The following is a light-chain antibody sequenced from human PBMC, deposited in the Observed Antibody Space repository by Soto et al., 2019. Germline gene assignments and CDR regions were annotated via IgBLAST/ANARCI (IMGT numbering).Light chain of an antibody. Sequence: DIVMTQSPLSLPVIPGEPASISCRSSQSLLHSYGYNYLDWYVQRPGQSPQLXITLGSHRASGVPDRFSGSGSGTDFTLKISRVEAEDVGVYYCMQALQTPITFGQGTRLEIK. J-gene: IGKJ5*01. CDR2: LGS. V-gene: IGKV2-28*01. CDR3: MQALQTPIT. CDR1: QSLLHSYGYNY.